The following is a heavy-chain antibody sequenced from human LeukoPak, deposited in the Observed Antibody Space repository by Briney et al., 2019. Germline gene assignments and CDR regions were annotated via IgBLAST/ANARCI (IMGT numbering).Heavy chain of an antibody. V-gene: IGHV3-7*01. D-gene: IGHD5-12*01. CDR1: GFDFSSFW. J-gene: IGHJ4*02. Sequence: GGSLRLSCAASGFDFSSFWLSWVRQAPGKGLEWVANIKRDESEKYYMESVKGRFTISRDNAKNSLYLEMNSLRAEDTALYYCVRDGYSISMFDFWGRGTLVTVAS. CDR2: IKRDESEK. CDR3: VRDGYSISMFDF.